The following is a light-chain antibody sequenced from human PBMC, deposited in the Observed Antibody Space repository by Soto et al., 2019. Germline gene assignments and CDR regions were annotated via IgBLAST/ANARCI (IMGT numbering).Light chain of an antibody. V-gene: IGKV1-17*03. J-gene: IGKJ4*01. CDR1: QDINNY. CDR2: AAS. CDR3: LQHNSYPIT. Sequence: DIQMTQSPSAMSASVGDRVTITCRASQDINNYLVWFQQKPGTVPKRLIYAASSLQSGVPSRFSGSRSGTEFTLTISSLQPEDFATYYCLQHNSYPITFGGGTKVEIK.